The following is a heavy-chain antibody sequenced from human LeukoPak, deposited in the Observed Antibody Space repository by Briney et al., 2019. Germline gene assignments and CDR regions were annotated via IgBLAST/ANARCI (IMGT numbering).Heavy chain of an antibody. Sequence: EASVNVCCKASGYTFTSYSLSWVRQAPGQGLEWMGWISTYNGNTNYAQTLQGRVTMTTDTATSTAYMELRSLRSDDTAVYYCARECRRYYDFWSSGGNAFDIWGQGTMVTVSS. CDR3: ARECRRYYDFWSSGGNAFDI. V-gene: IGHV1-18*01. J-gene: IGHJ3*02. D-gene: IGHD3-3*01. CDR2: ISTYNGNT. CDR1: GYTFTSYS.